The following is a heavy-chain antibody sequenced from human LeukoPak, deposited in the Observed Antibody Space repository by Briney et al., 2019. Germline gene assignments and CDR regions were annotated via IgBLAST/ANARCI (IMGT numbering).Heavy chain of an antibody. D-gene: IGHD3-22*01. J-gene: IGHJ5*02. CDR3: ARDRTYYDSSGYYDLGGAYWFDP. Sequence: TLSLTCTVSGGSISSGGYYWSWIRQHPGKGLEWIGYIYYSGSTYYNPSLKSRVTISVDTSKNQFSLKLSSVTAADTAVYYCARDRTYYDSSGYYDLGGAYWFDPWGQGTLVTVSS. V-gene: IGHV4-31*03. CDR1: GGSISSGGYY. CDR2: IYYSGST.